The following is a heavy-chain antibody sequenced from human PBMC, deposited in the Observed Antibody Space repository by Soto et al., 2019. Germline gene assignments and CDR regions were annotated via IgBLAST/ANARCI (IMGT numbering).Heavy chain of an antibody. J-gene: IGHJ6*04. CDR2: IYYSGST. V-gene: IGHV4-59*01. CDR1: GGSISSYY. D-gene: IGHD2-8*01. Sequence: PSETLSLTCTVSGGSISSYYWSWIRQPPGKGMEWIGYIYYSGSTNYNPSLKSRVTISVDTSKNQFSLKLSSVTAADTAVYYFARVKYGGYCTNGVCYTDVWGKGTTVTVSS. CDR3: ARVKYGGYCTNGVCYTDV.